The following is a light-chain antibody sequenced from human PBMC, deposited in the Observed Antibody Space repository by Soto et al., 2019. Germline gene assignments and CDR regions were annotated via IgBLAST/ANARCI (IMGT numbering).Light chain of an antibody. V-gene: IGKV2-28*01. CDR3: MQALRTWT. J-gene: IGKJ1*01. CDR2: LGS. Sequence: DIVMTQSPLSLAVTPGEPASISCRSSQSLVYSNGYNYLDWYLQKPGQSPQLLIYLGSSRAPGVPDRFSGSGSSTDFTLKISRVEAEDVGVYYCMQALRTWTFGQGTKVEIK. CDR1: QSLVYSNGYNY.